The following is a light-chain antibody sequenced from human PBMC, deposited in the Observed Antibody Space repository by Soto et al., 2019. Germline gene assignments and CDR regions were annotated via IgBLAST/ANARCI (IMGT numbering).Light chain of an antibody. Sequence: EIVLTQSPGTLSLSPGERVTLSCRASQNVRTNYLAWYQQKPGQAPRLLIYGASSRATGIPDRFSGSGSGTDFTLTISRLEPEDFAVYYCQQYGSSPWTFGQGTKVDIK. CDR2: GAS. CDR1: QNVRTNY. J-gene: IGKJ1*01. CDR3: QQYGSSPWT. V-gene: IGKV3-20*01.